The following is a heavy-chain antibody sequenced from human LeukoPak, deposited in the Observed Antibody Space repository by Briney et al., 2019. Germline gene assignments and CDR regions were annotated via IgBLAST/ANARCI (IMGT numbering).Heavy chain of an antibody. J-gene: IGHJ1*01. CDR3: ANTWERPSWYLQH. V-gene: IGHV3-23*01. CDR1: GFTFSSYA. D-gene: IGHD1-26*01. CDR2: ISRSGDNT. Sequence: GGSLRLSCAASGFTFSSYAMSWVRQAPGKGLEWVSAISRSGDNTYYADSVKGRFTISRDNSKNTLYLQMNSLRAEDTAVYYCANTWERPSWYLQHWGQGTLVTVSS.